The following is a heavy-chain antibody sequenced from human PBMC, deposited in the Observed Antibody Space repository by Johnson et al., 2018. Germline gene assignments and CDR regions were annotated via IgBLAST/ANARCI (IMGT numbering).Heavy chain of an antibody. J-gene: IGHJ4*02. CDR3: ARDARASVGSGYLDY. CDR1: GGSISSYY. V-gene: IGHV4-59*01. CDR2: IYYTGGT. D-gene: IGHD1-26*01. Sequence: QVQLQESGPRLVKPSETLSLTCTVSGGSISSYYWSWIRQPPGKGLEWIGYIYYTGGTKYNPSLQSRVTISVDTSKNQFSLKLNSVNATDTAVYYCARDARASVGSGYLDYWGQGTLVTVSS.